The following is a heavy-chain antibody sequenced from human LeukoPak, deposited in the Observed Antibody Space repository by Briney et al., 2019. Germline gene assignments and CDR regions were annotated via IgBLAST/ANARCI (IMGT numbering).Heavy chain of an antibody. CDR2: IKQDGSEK. Sequence: GGSLRLSCAASGFTFSNYWMSWVRQAPGKGLEWVANIKQDGSEKYYVDSVKGRFTISRDNAKNSLYLQMNSLRDEDTAVYYCASLGSSDYWGQGTLVTASS. V-gene: IGHV3-7*01. CDR3: ASLGSSDY. J-gene: IGHJ4*02. CDR1: GFTFSNYW. D-gene: IGHD2-15*01.